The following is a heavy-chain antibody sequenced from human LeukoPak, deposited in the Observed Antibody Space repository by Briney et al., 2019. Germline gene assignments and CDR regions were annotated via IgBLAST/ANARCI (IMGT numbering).Heavy chain of an antibody. J-gene: IGHJ6*03. D-gene: IGHD3-10*01. CDR2: IYYSGSI. CDR1: GGSISSYY. Sequence: SETLSLTCTVSGGSISSYYWSWIRQPSGKGLEWIGYIYYSGSINYNPSLKSRVTISVDTSKNQFSLKLSSVTAADTAVYYCARTPTRVRGVTQTNMDVWGKGTTVTVSS. V-gene: IGHV4-59*01. CDR3: ARTPTRVRGVTQTNMDV.